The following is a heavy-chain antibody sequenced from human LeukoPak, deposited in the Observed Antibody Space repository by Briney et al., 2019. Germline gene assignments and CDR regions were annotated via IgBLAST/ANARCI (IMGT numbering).Heavy chain of an antibody. CDR3: AKQVGSGWYYFDY. D-gene: IGHD6-19*01. V-gene: IGHV3-23*01. Sequence: GGSLRLSCAASGFTFSSYAMSWVRQAPGKGLEWVSAISGSGGSTYYADSVKGRFTISRDNSKNTLYLQMNSLRVEDTAVYYCAKQVGSGWYYFDYWGQGTLVTVSS. CDR2: ISGSGGST. J-gene: IGHJ4*02. CDR1: GFTFSSYA.